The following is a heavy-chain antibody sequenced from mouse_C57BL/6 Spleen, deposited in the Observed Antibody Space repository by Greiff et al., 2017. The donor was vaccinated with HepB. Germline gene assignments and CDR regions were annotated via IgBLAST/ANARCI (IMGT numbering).Heavy chain of an antibody. CDR2: ISSGGSYT. CDR1: GFTFSSYG. V-gene: IGHV5-6*01. CDR3: ARHEAYDAMDY. J-gene: IGHJ4*01. Sequence: EVMLVESGGDLVKPGGSLKLSCAASGFTFSSYGMSWVRQTPDKRLEWVATISSGGSYTYYPDSVKGRFTISRDNAKNTLYLQMSSLKSEDTAMYYCARHEAYDAMDYWGQGTSVTVSS.